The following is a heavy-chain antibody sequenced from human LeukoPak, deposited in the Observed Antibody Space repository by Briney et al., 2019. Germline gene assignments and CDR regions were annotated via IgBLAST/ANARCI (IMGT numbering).Heavy chain of an antibody. J-gene: IGHJ4*02. D-gene: IGHD3-3*01. Sequence: ASVKVSCKASGYTFTSYGISWVRQAPGQGLEWMGWISAYNGNTNYAQKLQGRVTMTTDTFTSTAYMELRSLRSDDTAVYYCARAGPYYDFWSGYREGGDYWGQGTLVTVSS. CDR1: GYTFTSYG. V-gene: IGHV1-18*01. CDR3: ARAGPYYDFWSGYREGGDY. CDR2: ISAYNGNT.